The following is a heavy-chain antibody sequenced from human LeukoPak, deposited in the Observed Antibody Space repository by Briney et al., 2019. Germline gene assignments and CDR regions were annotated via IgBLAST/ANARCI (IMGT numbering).Heavy chain of an antibody. CDR3: ARRITIFGVVSGFDP. CDR2: IYHSGST. J-gene: IGHJ5*02. CDR1: GGSISSGGYS. Sequence: SETLSLTCAVSGGSISSGGYSWSWIRQPPGKGLEWIGYIYHSGSTYYNPSLKSRVTISVDRSKNQFSLKLSSVTAADTAVYYCARRITIFGVVSGFDPWGQGTLVTVSS. V-gene: IGHV4-30-2*01. D-gene: IGHD3-3*01.